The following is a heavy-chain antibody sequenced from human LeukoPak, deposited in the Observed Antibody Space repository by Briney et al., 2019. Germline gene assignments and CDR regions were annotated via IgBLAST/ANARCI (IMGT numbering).Heavy chain of an antibody. Sequence: GGSLRLSCAASGFTFSNYGVSWVRQAPGKGLEWVSVISGSGANTYYADSVKGRFTISRDNSKNTLYLQVNSLRAEDTAVYYCAKAKSYCSNYDYWGQGTLVTVSS. CDR3: AKAKSYCSNYDY. CDR2: ISGSGANT. V-gene: IGHV3-23*01. D-gene: IGHD4-11*01. CDR1: GFTFSNYG. J-gene: IGHJ4*02.